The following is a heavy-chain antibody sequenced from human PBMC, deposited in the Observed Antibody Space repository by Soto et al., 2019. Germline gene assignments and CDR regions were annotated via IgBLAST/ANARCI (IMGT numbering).Heavy chain of an antibody. D-gene: IGHD4-17*01. CDR1: GFTFSSYA. Sequence: WGSLRLSCSASGFTFSSYAMHWVRQAPWKGLEYVSAISSNGGSTYYADSVKGRFTISRDNSKNTLYLQMSSLRAEDTAVYYCVKDLYTDYGGNPGDYWGQGTLVTVSS. V-gene: IGHV3-64D*06. CDR2: ISSNGGST. J-gene: IGHJ4*02. CDR3: VKDLYTDYGGNPGDY.